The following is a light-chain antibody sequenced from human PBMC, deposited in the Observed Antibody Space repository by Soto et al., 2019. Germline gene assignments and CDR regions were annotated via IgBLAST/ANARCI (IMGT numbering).Light chain of an antibody. J-gene: IGLJ1*01. CDR1: NIGSKS. CDR2: SDS. Sequence: SYELTQPPSVSVAPGKTARITCGGNNIGSKSVHWYQQKPGQAPVLVIYSDSDRPSWIPERFSGSNSGNTATLTISRVEAGDEADYYCQVWDSSSDHYVFGTGTKLTVL. V-gene: IGLV3-21*04. CDR3: QVWDSSSDHYV.